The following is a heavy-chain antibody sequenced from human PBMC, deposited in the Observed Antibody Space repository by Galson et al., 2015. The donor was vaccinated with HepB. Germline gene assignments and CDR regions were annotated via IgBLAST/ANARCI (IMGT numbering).Heavy chain of an antibody. J-gene: IGHJ4*02. CDR2: IIPIFGTA. V-gene: IGHV1-69*13. CDR1: GGTFSSYA. CDR3: ARWRFYGDYVDRGYFDY. Sequence: SVKVSCKASGGTFSSYAISWVRQAPGQGLEWMGGIIPIFGTANYAQKFQGRVTITADESTSTAYMELSSLRSEDTAVYYWARWRFYGDYVDRGYFDYWGQGTLVTVSS. D-gene: IGHD4-17*01.